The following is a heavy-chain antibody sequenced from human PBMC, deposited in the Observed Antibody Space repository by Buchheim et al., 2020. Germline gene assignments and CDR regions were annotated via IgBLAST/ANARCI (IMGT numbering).Heavy chain of an antibody. CDR1: GFTFSDYY. CDR3: ARDRSSSWYWNYYYYYGMDV. Sequence: QVQLVESGGGLVKPGGSLRLSCAASGFTFSDYYMSWIRQAPGKGLEWVSYISSSSSYTNYADSVKGRFTISRDNATNSLYLQMNSLRAEDTAVYYCARDRSSSWYWNYYYYYGMDVWGQGTT. CDR2: ISSSSSYT. V-gene: IGHV3-11*05. J-gene: IGHJ6*02. D-gene: IGHD6-13*01.